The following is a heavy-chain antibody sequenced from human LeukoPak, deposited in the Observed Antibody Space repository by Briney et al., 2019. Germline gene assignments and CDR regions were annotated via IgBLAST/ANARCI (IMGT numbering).Heavy chain of an antibody. CDR1: GFTFSSYS. V-gene: IGHV3-21*01. CDR2: IISSSSSM. D-gene: IGHD1-26*01. CDR3: ATEGGSSDAFAF. Sequence: PGGSLRLSCAASGFTFSSYSMNWIRQPPGKGLEWVSSIISSSSSMYYADSVKGRFTISRDSSKNTMYLQMNSLRIDDTAVYYCATEGGSSDAFAFWGQGTKVTVSS. J-gene: IGHJ3*01.